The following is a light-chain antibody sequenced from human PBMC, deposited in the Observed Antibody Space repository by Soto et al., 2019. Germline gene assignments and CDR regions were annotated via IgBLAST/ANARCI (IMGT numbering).Light chain of an antibody. V-gene: IGKV3D-15*01. CDR1: QSVSSN. CDR2: GAS. Sequence: EIVLTQSPGTLSLSPGERATLSCRASQSVSSNFLAWYQQKPGQAPRLLIYGASNRATGFPARFSGSGSGTEFTLTISSLQSEDFAVYYCQQYNNWPPHTFGGGTKVDIK. J-gene: IGKJ4*01. CDR3: QQYNNWPPHT.